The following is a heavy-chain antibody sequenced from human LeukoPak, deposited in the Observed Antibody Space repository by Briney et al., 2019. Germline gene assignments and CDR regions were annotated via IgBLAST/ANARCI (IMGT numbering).Heavy chain of an antibody. CDR3: ARDHSSSSEDY. D-gene: IGHD6-13*01. CDR1: GGSFSGYY. V-gene: IGHV4-38-2*02. J-gene: IGHJ4*02. CDR2: IFHTGST. Sequence: SETLSLTCAVYGGSFSGYYWAWIRQPPGKGLEWIGSIFHTGSTYHNPSLKSRVTISVDTSKNQFSLKLNSVTAADTAVYYCARDHSSSSEDYWGQGTLVTVSS.